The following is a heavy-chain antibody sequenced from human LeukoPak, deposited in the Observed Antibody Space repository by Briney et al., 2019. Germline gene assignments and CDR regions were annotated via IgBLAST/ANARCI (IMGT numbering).Heavy chain of an antibody. CDR3: VRDKSLYFYCGSGPLSDY. CDR2: INAYNGNT. CDR1: GYTLPSYG. Sequence: AAVPVSRQASGYTLPSYGIRWVRPAPAKELAGVGWINAYNGNTNFVHKLQGRVTKTTDTSTSTASLAARSLTSDDPPVYYCVRDKSLYFYCGSGPLSDYWGQGTLVTVCS. D-gene: IGHD2-15*01. V-gene: IGHV1-18*01. J-gene: IGHJ4*02.